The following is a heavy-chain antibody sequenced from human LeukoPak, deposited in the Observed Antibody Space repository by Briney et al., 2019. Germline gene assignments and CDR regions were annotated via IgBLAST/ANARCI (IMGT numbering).Heavy chain of an antibody. V-gene: IGHV4-4*02. CDR2: IYYSGST. CDR1: GGSISSSYW. CDR3: ASAYEGDLDY. J-gene: IGHJ4*02. D-gene: IGHD2-8*01. Sequence: PSGTLSLTCGVPGGSISSSYWWSWVRQPPGKGLEWIGSIYYSGSTYYNPSLKSRVTISVDTSKNQFSLKLSSVTAADTAVYYCASAYEGDLDYWGQGTLVTVSS.